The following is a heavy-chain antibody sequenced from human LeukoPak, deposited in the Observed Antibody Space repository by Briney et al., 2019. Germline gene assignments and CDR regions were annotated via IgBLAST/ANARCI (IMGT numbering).Heavy chain of an antibody. CDR3: ATGENFIVGATTIDY. V-gene: IGHV3-73*01. J-gene: IGHJ4*02. D-gene: IGHD1-26*01. CDR2: IRSKANSYAT. CDR1: GFTFSGPA. Sequence: GGSLRLSCAASGFTFSGPAMHWVRQASGRGLEWVGRIRSKANSYATAYAASVKGRLTISRDDSKNTAYLQMNSLKTEDTAVYYCATGENFIVGATTIDYWGQGTLVTVSS.